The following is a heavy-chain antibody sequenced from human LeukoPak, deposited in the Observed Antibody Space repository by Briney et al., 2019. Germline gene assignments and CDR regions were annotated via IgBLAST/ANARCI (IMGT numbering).Heavy chain of an antibody. CDR3: AREGGIAAALDY. CDR1: GFTFSSYA. J-gene: IGHJ4*02. V-gene: IGHV3-30-3*01. D-gene: IGHD6-13*01. Sequence: GGSLRLSCAASGFTFSSYAMHWVRQAPGKGLEWVAVISYDGSNKYYADSVKGRFTISRDNSKNTLYLQMNSLRAEDTAVYYCAREGGIAAALDYWGQGTLVTVSS. CDR2: ISYDGSNK.